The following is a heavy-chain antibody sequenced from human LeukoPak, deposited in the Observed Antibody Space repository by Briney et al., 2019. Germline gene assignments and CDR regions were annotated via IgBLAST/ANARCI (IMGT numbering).Heavy chain of an antibody. CDR1: GYTYTSFG. CDR3: ARGELSDYDTY. CDR2: FSAYNGNT. V-gene: IGHV1-18*01. D-gene: IGHD5-12*01. Sequence: GASVKVSCKASGYTYTSFGISWVRQAPGHGREGMGWFSAYNGNTNYAQKLQGRVTMTTDTSTSTAYMELRSLRSEDTAVYYCARGELSDYDTYWGQGTLVTVSS. J-gene: IGHJ4*02.